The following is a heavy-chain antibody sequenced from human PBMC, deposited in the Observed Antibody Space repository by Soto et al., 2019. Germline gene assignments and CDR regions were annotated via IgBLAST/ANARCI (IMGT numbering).Heavy chain of an antibody. Sequence: DVQLVESGGGLIQPGGSLRLSCAAFGLTVSGKKYMAWVRQAPGKGLAWVSGVYDTDGTYYADSVKGRFTSSRDGSKTIVFIQMNSLRPVDTAVYYCASWRLQEHAYDIWGLGTTVTVSS. CDR3: ASWRLQEHAYDI. V-gene: IGHV3-53*01. CDR1: GLTVSGKKY. D-gene: IGHD4-4*01. CDR2: VYDTDGT. J-gene: IGHJ3*02.